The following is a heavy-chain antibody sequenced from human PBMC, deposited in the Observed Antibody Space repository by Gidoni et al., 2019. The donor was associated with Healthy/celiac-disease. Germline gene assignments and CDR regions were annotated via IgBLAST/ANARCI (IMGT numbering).Heavy chain of an antibody. CDR1: GGSIISGSYY. V-gene: IGHV4-30-4*01. Sequence: QVQLQESGPGLVKPSQTLSLTCTVSGGSIISGSYYWSWIRQPPGKGLEWIGYIYYSGSTYYNPSLKSRVNISVDTSKNQFSLKLISVTAADTAVYYCASSQYYDFWSGYPEGYYFDYWGQGTLVTVSS. CDR2: IYYSGST. CDR3: ASSQYYDFWSGYPEGYYFDY. D-gene: IGHD3-3*01. J-gene: IGHJ4*02.